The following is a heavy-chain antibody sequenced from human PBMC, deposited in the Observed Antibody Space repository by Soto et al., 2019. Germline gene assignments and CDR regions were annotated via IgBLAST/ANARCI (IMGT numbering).Heavy chain of an antibody. V-gene: IGHV3-30*18. CDR2: ISYDGSNK. Sequence: QVQLVESGGGVVQPGRSLRLSCAASGFTSCSYGMHWVRQAPGKGLEWVAVISYDGSNKYYADSVKGRFTISRDNSKNTLYLQMNSLRAEDTAVYYCAKDLVGSRYCGGDCSHYGMDVWGQGTTVTVSS. CDR3: AKDLVGSRYCGGDCSHYGMDV. J-gene: IGHJ6*02. CDR1: GFTSCSYG. D-gene: IGHD2-21*02.